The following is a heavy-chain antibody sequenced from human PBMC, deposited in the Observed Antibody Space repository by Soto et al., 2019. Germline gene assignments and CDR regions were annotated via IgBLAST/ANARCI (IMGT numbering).Heavy chain of an antibody. Sequence: PGGSMKISCKGSGYSFAIYWISWVRQMPGKGLEWMGRIDPSDSYTNYSPSFQGHVTVSADKSISTAYLQWNSLKASDTAMYYCARQAAAGRAAFDYWGLGTLVTVSS. J-gene: IGHJ4*02. CDR3: ARQAAAGRAAFDY. CDR1: GYSFAIYW. V-gene: IGHV5-10-1*01. D-gene: IGHD6-13*01. CDR2: IDPSDSYT.